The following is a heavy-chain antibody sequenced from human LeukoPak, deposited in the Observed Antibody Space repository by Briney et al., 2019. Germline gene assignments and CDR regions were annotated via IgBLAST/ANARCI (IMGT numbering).Heavy chain of an antibody. J-gene: IGHJ6*03. D-gene: IGHD3-3*01. CDR1: GYTFTGYY. V-gene: IGHV1-2*02. Sequence: GASVKVSCKASGYTFTGYYMHWVRQAPGQGLEWMGWINPNSGGTNYAQKFQGRVTMTRDTSISTAYIELSRLRSDDTAVYYCARTYYDFWSGYYRELYYYYMDVWGKGTTVTVSS. CDR2: INPNSGGT. CDR3: ARTYYDFWSGYYRELYYYYMDV.